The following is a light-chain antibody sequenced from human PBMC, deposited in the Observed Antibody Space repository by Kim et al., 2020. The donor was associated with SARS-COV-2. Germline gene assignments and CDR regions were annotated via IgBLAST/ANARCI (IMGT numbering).Light chain of an antibody. Sequence: SASVGDRVTITCRASQSISNWLAWYQQKPGKAPRLLIYKASSLESGVPARFAGSGSGTEFTLTISSLQPDDFATYYCQQYNSYSYTFGQGTKLEI. V-gene: IGKV1-5*03. CDR1: QSISNW. CDR2: KAS. CDR3: QQYNSYSYT. J-gene: IGKJ2*01.